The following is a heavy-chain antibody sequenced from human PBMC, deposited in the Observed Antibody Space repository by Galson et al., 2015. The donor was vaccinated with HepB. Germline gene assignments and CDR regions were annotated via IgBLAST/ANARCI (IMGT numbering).Heavy chain of an antibody. CDR3: VRDAKSISMIRGLIGVFDY. D-gene: IGHD3-10*01. CDR1: GFTFNSYV. V-gene: IGHV3-23*01. CDR2: ISASGRFT. J-gene: IGHJ4*02. Sequence: SLRLSCAASGFTFNSYVVGWVRQAPGKGLEWVSSISASGRFTYYTDSVKGRFTISRDNSKNTLYLQMNSLRAEDTAVYYCVRDAKSISMIRGLIGVFDYWGQGTLVTVSS.